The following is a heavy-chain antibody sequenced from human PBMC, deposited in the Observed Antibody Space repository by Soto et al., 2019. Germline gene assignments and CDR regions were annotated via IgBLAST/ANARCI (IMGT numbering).Heavy chain of an antibody. CDR3: ARAPQVLAASPFDY. D-gene: IGHD6-13*01. CDR1: GGSFSGYY. CDR2: INHSGST. V-gene: IGHV4-34*01. Sequence: CAVYGGSFSGYYWSWIRQPPGKGLEWIGEINHSGSTNYNPSLKSRVTISVDTSKNQFSLKLSSVTAADTAVYYCARAPQVLAASPFDYWGQGTLVTVSS. J-gene: IGHJ4*02.